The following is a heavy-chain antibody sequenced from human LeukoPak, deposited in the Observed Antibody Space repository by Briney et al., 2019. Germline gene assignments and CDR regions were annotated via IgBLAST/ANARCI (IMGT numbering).Heavy chain of an antibody. CDR3: ARDGDYGDNWFDP. CDR2: INQDGTEK. V-gene: IGHV3-7*01. Sequence: GESLRLSCAASGFTFTTYWMSWVRQLPGKGLEWVANINQDGTEKYYVDSVKGRFTISRDNAKNSLYLQMNSLRAEDTAVYYCARDGDYGDNWFDPWGQGTLVTVSS. D-gene: IGHD4-17*01. J-gene: IGHJ5*02. CDR1: GFTFTTYW.